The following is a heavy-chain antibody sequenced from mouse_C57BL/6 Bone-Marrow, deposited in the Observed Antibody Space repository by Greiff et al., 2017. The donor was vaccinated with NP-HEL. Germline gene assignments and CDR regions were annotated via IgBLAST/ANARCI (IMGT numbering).Heavy chain of an antibody. J-gene: IGHJ4*01. CDR1: GFTFTNYY. D-gene: IGHD2-4*01. Sequence: EVHLVESGGGLVQPGGSLSLSCATSGFTFTNYYMNWVRQPPGKALEWLGFIRNKTNGYTTDYSASVKGRFTISRDNSKGILYLQMNALRAEDSSTYYWARSIYCDYADDPFYAMDYWGQGTSGTVSS. CDR3: ARSIYCDYADDPFYAMDY. V-gene: IGHV7-3*01. CDR2: IRNKTNGYTT.